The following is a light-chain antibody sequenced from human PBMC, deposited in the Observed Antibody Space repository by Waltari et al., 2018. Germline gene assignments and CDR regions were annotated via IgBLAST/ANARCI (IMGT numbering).Light chain of an antibody. J-gene: IGKJ4*01. CDR1: QIVNSY. CDR3: QQRSNWPPFT. CDR2: DAS. V-gene: IGKV3-11*01. Sequence: EIVLTQSPATLSLSPGERATLPCRASQIVNSYLAWYQQKPGQAPRLLIYDASNRATGIPARFSGSGSGTDFTLTISSLEPEDFAVYYCQQRSNWPPFTFGGGTKVEIK.